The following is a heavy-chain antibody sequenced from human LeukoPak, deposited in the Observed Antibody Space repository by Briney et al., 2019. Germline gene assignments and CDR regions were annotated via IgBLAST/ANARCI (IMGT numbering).Heavy chain of an antibody. Sequence: ASVKVSCKASGGTFSSYAISWVRQAPGQGLEWMGGIIPIFGTANYAQKFQGRVTITTDESTSTAYMELSSLRSGDTAVYYCAGQGKEAARREFDYRGQGTLVTVSS. J-gene: IGHJ4*02. V-gene: IGHV1-69*05. CDR1: GGTFSSYA. CDR3: AGQGKEAARREFDY. CDR2: IIPIFGTA. D-gene: IGHD6-6*01.